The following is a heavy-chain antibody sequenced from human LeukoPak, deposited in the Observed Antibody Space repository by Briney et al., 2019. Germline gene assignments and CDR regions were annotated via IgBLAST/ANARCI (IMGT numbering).Heavy chain of an antibody. J-gene: IGHJ3*02. V-gene: IGHV3-73*01. CDR2: IRSKAHSYAT. Sequence: GGSLRLSCAASGFTFSGSAMHWVRQASGKGLEWVGRIRSKAHSYATAYAASVKGRFTISRDDSKNTAYLQMNSLKTEDTAVYYCARDRHQGAFDMWGQGTMVIVSS. CDR1: GFTFSGSA. D-gene: IGHD2-2*01. CDR3: ARDRHQGAFDM.